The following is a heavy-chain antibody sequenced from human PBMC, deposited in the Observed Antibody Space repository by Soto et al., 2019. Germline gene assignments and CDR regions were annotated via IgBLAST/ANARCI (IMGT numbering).Heavy chain of an antibody. D-gene: IGHD5-12*01. V-gene: IGHV3-53*01. Sequence: PGGSLRLSCAASGFTVSGNYMSWVRQAPGKGLEWVSVIYSGGSTYYADSVKGRFTISRDNSKNTLYLQMNSLRAEDTAVYYCARVRGDGYLYYIDYWGQATLVTVSS. CDR2: IYSGGST. J-gene: IGHJ4*02. CDR1: GFTVSGNY. CDR3: ARVRGDGYLYYIDY.